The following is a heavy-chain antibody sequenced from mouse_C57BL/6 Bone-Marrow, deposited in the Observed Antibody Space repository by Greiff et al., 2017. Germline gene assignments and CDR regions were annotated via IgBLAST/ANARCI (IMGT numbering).Heavy chain of an antibody. CDR3: GMDYYFDY. J-gene: IGHJ2*01. CDR2: IDPENGDT. CDR1: GFNIKDDY. V-gene: IGHV14-4*01. Sequence: EVQLQQSGAELVRPGASVKLSCTASGFNIKDDYMHWVKQRPEQGLEWIGWIDPENGDTEYASKFQGKATITADTSSNTAYLQLSSLTSEDTAVYYCGMDYYFDYWGQGTTLTVSS.